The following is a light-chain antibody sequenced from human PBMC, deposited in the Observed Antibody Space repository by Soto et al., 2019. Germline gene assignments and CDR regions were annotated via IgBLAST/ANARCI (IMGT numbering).Light chain of an antibody. CDR1: QSVSTN. CDR3: QQYNNWPPWT. V-gene: IGKV3-15*01. CDR2: GAS. Sequence: EVIMTQSPDTLPVSPGERATLSCRASQSVSTNLAWYQQKPGQAPRLLIFGASTRATGIPTRFSGSGSGTEFTLTISSLQSEDFAVYYCQQYNNWPPWTFGQGTKVEIK. J-gene: IGKJ1*01.